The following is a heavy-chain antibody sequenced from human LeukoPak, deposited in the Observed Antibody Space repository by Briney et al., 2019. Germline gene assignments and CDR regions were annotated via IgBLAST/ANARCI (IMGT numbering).Heavy chain of an antibody. Sequence: ASVKVSCKASGYTFTSYGIIWVRQAPGQGLEWMGWISAYNGNTNYAQKLQGRVTMTTDTSTSTAYMELRSLRSDDTAVYYCARDQGSGYVKGFDYWGQGTLVTVSS. CDR2: ISAYNGNT. CDR1: GYTFTSYG. J-gene: IGHJ4*02. V-gene: IGHV1-18*01. D-gene: IGHD5-12*01. CDR3: ARDQGSGYVKGFDY.